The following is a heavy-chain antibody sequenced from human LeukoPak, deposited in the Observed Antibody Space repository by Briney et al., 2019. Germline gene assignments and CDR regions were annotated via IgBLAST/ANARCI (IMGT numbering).Heavy chain of an antibody. V-gene: IGHV3-30*02. CDR2: IRYDGSNK. D-gene: IGHD1-26*01. Sequence: GGSPRLSCAASGFTFSSYGMHWVRQAPGKGLEWVAFIRYDGSNKYYADSVKGRFTISRDNSKTTLYLQMNSLRPEDTAVYYCARVCSGGSGRYGGWDYWGQGTLVTVSS. CDR3: ARVCSGGSGRYGGWDY. J-gene: IGHJ4*02. CDR1: GFTFSSYG.